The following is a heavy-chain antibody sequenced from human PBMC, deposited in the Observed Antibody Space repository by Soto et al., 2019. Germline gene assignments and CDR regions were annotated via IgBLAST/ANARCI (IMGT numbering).Heavy chain of an antibody. Sequence: EVQLVESGGGLVQPGGSLKLSCAASGFTFSGSAMHWVRQASGKGLEWVGRIRSKANSYATAYAASVKGRFTISRDDSKNTAYLQMNNLKTEDTAVYYCTRPPPGGDIWNYGMDVWGQGTTVTVAS. J-gene: IGHJ6*02. CDR2: IRSKANSYAT. CDR1: GFTFSGSA. V-gene: IGHV3-73*02. CDR3: TRPPPGGDIWNYGMDV. D-gene: IGHD3-3*01.